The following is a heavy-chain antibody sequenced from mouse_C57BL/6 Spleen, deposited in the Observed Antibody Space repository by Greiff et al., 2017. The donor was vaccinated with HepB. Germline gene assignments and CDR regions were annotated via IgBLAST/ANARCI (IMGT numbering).Heavy chain of an antibody. V-gene: IGHV5-16*01. J-gene: IGHJ3*01. CDR1: GFTFSDYY. Sequence: EVQVVESEGGLVQPGSSMKLSCTASGFTFSDYYMAWVRQVPEKGLEWVANINYDGSSTYYLDSLKSRFIISRDNAKNILYLQMSSLKSEDTATYYCARVLDSSGSGFAYWGQGTLVTVSA. CDR3: ARVLDSSGSGFAY. CDR2: INYDGSST. D-gene: IGHD3-2*02.